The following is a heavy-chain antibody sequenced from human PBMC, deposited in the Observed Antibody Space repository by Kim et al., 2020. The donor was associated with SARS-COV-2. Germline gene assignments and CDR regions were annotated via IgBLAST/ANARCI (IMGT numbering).Heavy chain of an antibody. CDR2: IYYSGST. CDR1: GGSISSYY. D-gene: IGHD3-10*01. CDR3: ARERKELWFGEPFDAFDI. V-gene: IGHV4-59*13. J-gene: IGHJ3*02. Sequence: SETLSLTCTVSGGSISSYYWSWIRQPPGKGLEWIGYIYYSGSTNYNPSLKSRVTISVDTSKNQFSLKLSSVTAADTAVYYCARERKELWFGEPFDAFDIWGQGTMVTVSS.